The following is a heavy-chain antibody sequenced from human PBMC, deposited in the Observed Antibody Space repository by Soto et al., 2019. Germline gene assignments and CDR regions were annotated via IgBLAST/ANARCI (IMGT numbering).Heavy chain of an antibody. Sequence: QAQLVESGGGVVQPGRSLRLSCAASGFTFRNYGMHWVRQAPGKGLEWVGVISFDGKVKYYADSLKGRFTISRDNSKTTMYLEMNSLRAEDTAVYYCAKESTVMVSSGWDFDHWGQGTLVTVSS. CDR2: ISFDGKVK. D-gene: IGHD6-19*01. V-gene: IGHV3-30*18. CDR1: GFTFRNYG. J-gene: IGHJ4*02. CDR3: AKESTVMVSSGWDFDH.